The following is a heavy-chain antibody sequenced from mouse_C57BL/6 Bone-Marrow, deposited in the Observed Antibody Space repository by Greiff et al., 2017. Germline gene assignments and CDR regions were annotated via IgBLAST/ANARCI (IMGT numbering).Heavy chain of an antibody. J-gene: IGHJ2*01. V-gene: IGHV1-15*01. CDR2: IDPETGGT. CDR1: GYTFTDYE. D-gene: IGHD1-1*01. Sequence: VQLQQSGAELVRPGASVTLSCKASGYTFTDYEMHWVKQTPVHGLEWIGAIDPETGGTAYNQKFKGKALLTADTSSSTAYMGRRSLTSEDSAVYYCTRREYYYGSSSFDDWGQGTTLTVSS. CDR3: TRREYYYGSSSFDD.